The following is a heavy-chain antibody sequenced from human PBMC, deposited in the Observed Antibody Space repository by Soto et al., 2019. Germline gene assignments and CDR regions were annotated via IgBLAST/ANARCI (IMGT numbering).Heavy chain of an antibody. D-gene: IGHD5-18*01. J-gene: IGHJ4*02. V-gene: IGHV3-13*01. Sequence: GGSLRLSCAASGFTFSSYDMHWVRQATGKGLEWVSAIGTAGDTYYPGSVKGRFTISRENAKNSLYLQMNSLRAGDTAVYYCARGLVDTAMVTDFSFGYWGQGTLVTVS. CDR3: ARGLVDTAMVTDFSFGY. CDR2: IGTAGDT. CDR1: GFTFSSYD.